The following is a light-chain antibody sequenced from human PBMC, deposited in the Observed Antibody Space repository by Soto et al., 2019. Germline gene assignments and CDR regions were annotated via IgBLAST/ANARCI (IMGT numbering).Light chain of an antibody. CDR3: RQYNTFLYT. J-gene: IGKJ5*01. CDR2: DAS. CDR1: HSISSW. V-gene: IGKV1-5*01. Sequence: DIQMTQSPSTLSASVGDRVTITCRASHSISSWLAWFQQKPGKAPKLLIYDASSLESGAPSRFSGSGSGTEFTLTISSLQPEDFATYYCRQYNTFLYTFGQGTRLEIK.